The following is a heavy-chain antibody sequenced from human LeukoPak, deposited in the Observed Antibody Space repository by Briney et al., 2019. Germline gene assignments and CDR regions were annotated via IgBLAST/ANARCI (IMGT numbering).Heavy chain of an antibody. J-gene: IGHJ4*02. CDR3: ATGREKPYYGSGSYYFDY. V-gene: IGHV1-2*06. CDR2: INPNSGGT. D-gene: IGHD3-10*01. CDR1: GYTFTGYY. Sequence: ASVKVSCKASGYTFTGYYMHWVRQAPGQGLEWMGRINPNSGGTNYAQKFQGRVTMTRDTSISTAYMELSRLRSEDTAVYYCATGREKPYYGSGSYYFDYWGQGTLVTVSS.